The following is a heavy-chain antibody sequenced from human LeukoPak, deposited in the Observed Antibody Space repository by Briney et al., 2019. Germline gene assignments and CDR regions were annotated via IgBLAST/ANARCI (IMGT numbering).Heavy chain of an antibody. CDR1: GFTFDDYA. J-gene: IGHJ6*03. V-gene: IGHV3-9*01. D-gene: IGHD2-15*01. CDR2: ISWNSGSI. CDR3: AKVRLGYCSGGSCSRGGTPMDV. Sequence: SGGSLRLSCAASGFTFDDYAMHWVRQAPGKGLEWVSGISWNSGSIGYAGSVKGRFTISRDNAKNSLYLQMNSLRAEDTAVYYCAKVRLGYCSGGSCSRGGTPMDVWGKGTTVTISS.